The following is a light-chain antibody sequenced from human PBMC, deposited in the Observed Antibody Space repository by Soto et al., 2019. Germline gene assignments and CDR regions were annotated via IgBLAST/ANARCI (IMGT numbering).Light chain of an antibody. V-gene: IGKV1-33*01. CDR3: QQYDDLPLT. CDR2: DAS. CDR1: QDITRF. Sequence: DIQMTQSPSSLSASVGDRVTITCQASQDITRFLSWYQQKPGQAPKLLISDASNLESGVPSRFSGSGSGTDFSLTISSLQPEDIATYFCQQYDDLPLTFGGGTNVEIK. J-gene: IGKJ4*01.